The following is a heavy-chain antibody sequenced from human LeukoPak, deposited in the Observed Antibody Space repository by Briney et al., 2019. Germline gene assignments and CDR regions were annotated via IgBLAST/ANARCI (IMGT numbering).Heavy chain of an antibody. J-gene: IGHJ3*02. Sequence: GGSLRLSCAASGFTFSSYSMNWVRQAPGKGLEWVSSISSSSSYIHYADSVKGRFTISRDNAKNSLYLQMNSLRAEDTAVYYCARDSLENPPMPTPDDAFDIWGQGTMVTVSS. V-gene: IGHV3-21*01. CDR2: ISSSSSYI. CDR3: ARDSLENPPMPTPDDAFDI. CDR1: GFTFSSYS. D-gene: IGHD2-2*01.